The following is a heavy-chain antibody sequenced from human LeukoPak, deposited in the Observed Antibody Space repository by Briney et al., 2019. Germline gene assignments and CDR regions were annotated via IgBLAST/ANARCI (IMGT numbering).Heavy chain of an antibody. CDR1: GGSISPYY. J-gene: IGHJ6*02. CDR2: IDPSGSA. D-gene: IGHD3-9*01. Sequence: PSETLSLTCVVSGGSISPYYWSWIRQSPGKGLEWIGYIDPSGSASYNPSLKSRVTIFVDTSNNLFSLILTSVSASDTAIYYCARDHWLFSSKTWYYYGMDVWGQGTTVTVSS. CDR3: ARDHWLFSSKTWYYYGMDV. V-gene: IGHV4-59*01.